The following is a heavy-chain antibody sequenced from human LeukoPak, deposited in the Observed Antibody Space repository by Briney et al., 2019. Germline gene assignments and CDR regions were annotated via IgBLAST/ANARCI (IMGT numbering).Heavy chain of an antibody. J-gene: IGHJ5*02. V-gene: IGHV3-23*01. Sequence: GSLRLSSAASGFTFSSYGMSWVRQAPGKGLEWVSAISGSGGSTYYADSVKGRFTISRDNSKNTLYLQMNSLRAEDTAVYYCAKGGMATINNWFDPWGEGTLATVSS. CDR3: AKGGMATINNWFDP. D-gene: IGHD5-24*01. CDR1: GFTFSSYG. CDR2: ISGSGGST.